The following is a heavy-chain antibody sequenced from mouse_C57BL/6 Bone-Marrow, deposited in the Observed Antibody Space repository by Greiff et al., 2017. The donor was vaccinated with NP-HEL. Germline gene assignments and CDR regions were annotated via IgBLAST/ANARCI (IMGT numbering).Heavy chain of an antibody. J-gene: IGHJ2*01. CDR1: GFNIKDDY. D-gene: IGHD1-1*01. Sequence: VQLQQSGAELVRPGASVKLSCTASGFNIKDDYMHWVKQRPEQGLEWIGWIDPENGDTEYASKFQGKATITADTSSNTAYLQLSSLTSEDTAVYYCTTDYYGSSCVDYWGQGTTLTVSS. CDR2: IDPENGDT. V-gene: IGHV14-4*01. CDR3: TTDYYGSSCVDY.